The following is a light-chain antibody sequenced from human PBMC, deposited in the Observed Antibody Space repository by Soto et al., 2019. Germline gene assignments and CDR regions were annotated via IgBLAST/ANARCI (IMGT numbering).Light chain of an antibody. CDR3: QHYGRSPT. Sequence: EIVLTHSPGTLSLSPGERATLSCRASQSVTTSFLAWYQQKPGQAPRLLIYAASSRATGIPDRFSGSGSGTDFTRTISRLEPEDFAVYFCQHYGRSPTFGQGTKVDIK. V-gene: IGKV3-20*01. J-gene: IGKJ1*01. CDR1: QSVTTSF. CDR2: AAS.